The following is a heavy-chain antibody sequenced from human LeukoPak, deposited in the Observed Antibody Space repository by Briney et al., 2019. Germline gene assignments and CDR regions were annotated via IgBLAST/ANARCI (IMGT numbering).Heavy chain of an antibody. CDR1: GFTFSSDW. Sequence: GGSLRLSCAASGFTFSSDWMNWVRQAPGKGLEWVANIKQDGSEKYYVDSVKGRFTISRDNSKNTLYLQMNSLRAEDTAVYYCASLLRYFDRSNWFDPWGQGTLVTVSS. J-gene: IGHJ5*02. D-gene: IGHD3-9*01. CDR2: IKQDGSEK. V-gene: IGHV3-7*03. CDR3: ASLLRYFDRSNWFDP.